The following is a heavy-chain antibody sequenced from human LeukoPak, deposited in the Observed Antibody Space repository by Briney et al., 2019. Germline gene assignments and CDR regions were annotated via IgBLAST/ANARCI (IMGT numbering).Heavy chain of an antibody. V-gene: IGHV3-23*01. J-gene: IGHJ4*02. CDR1: GFTFSTYA. D-gene: IGHD2-15*01. CDR2: IGGRGDAT. Sequence: GGSLRLSCAASGFTFSTYAMSWVRQAPGKGLEWVSGIGGRGDATRYRDSVRGRFTISRDNSRNTLYLQMNSLRDEDTAVYFCARYAQYSGGNCYSFSANEFDYWGRGTLVTVSS. CDR3: ARYAQYSGGNCYSFSANEFDY.